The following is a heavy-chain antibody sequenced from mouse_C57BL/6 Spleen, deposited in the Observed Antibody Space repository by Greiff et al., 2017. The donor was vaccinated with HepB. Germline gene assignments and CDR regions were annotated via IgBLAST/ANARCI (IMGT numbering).Heavy chain of an antibody. Sequence: EVQLQQSGPELVKPGASVKISCKASGYTFTDYYMNWVKQSHGKSLEWIGDINPNNGGTSYNQKFKGKATLTVDKSSSTAYMELRSLTSEDSAVYYCARYDYDGYWGQGTTLTVSS. CDR1: GYTFTDYY. V-gene: IGHV1-26*01. J-gene: IGHJ2*01. CDR3: ARYDYDGY. CDR2: INPNNGGT. D-gene: IGHD2-4*01.